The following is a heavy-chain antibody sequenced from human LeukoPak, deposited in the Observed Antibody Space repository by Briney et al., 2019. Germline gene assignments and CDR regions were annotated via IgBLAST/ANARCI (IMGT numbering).Heavy chain of an antibody. D-gene: IGHD6-13*01. J-gene: IGHJ4*02. Sequence: SSETLSLTCTVSGGSISSSSYYWGWIRQPPGKGLEWIGSIYYSGSTYYNPSLKSRVTISVDTSKNQFSLKLSSVTAADTAVYYCAANFPDSPVSSWYGSFDYWGQGTLVTVSS. CDR1: GGSISSSSYY. CDR3: AANFPDSPVSSWYGSFDY. V-gene: IGHV4-39*07. CDR2: IYYSGST.